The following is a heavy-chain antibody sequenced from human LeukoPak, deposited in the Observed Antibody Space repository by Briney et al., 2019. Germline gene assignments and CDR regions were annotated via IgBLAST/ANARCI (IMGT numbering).Heavy chain of an antibody. CDR3: ATDDYGDYTPNY. CDR2: IKQDGSEK. CDR1: AFTFSSNW. D-gene: IGHD4-17*01. V-gene: IGHV3-7*01. Sequence: AGSLRLSCSASAFTFSSNWMSWVRQAPGKGRVWVANIKQDGSEKYHVDSVKVRFTISRDNATNSLYLQMLRLSDADTAVYYCATDDYGDYTPNYWGQGTLVTVPS. J-gene: IGHJ4*02.